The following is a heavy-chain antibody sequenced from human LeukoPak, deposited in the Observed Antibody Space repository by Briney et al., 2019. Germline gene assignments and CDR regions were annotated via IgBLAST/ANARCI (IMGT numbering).Heavy chain of an antibody. D-gene: IGHD6-13*01. CDR3: ARVGIAAHETSENWFDP. V-gene: IGHV3-23*01. J-gene: IGHJ5*02. CDR2: FSGSGGST. CDR1: GFTFSSYA. Sequence: PGGSLRLSCAASGFTFSSYAMSWVRQAPGKGLECISGFSGSGGSTYYADSVKGRFTISRDNSKNSLYLQMNSLRAEDTAVYYCARVGIAAHETSENWFDPWGQGTLVTVSS.